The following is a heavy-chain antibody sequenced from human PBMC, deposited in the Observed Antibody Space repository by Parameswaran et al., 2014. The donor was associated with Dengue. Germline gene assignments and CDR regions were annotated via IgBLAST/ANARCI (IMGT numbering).Heavy chain of an antibody. D-gene: IGHD6-19*01. CDR3: STVGGYRGGSEGDDY. J-gene: IGHJ4*02. CDR2: VRAKGNGYTT. Sequence: VRQMPGKGPEWVARVRAKGNGYTTEYAASVKGRFTISREDSKSSLYLQMNSLKSEDTAVYYCSTVGGYRGGSEGDDYWGQGTLVTVSS. V-gene: IGHV3-72*01.